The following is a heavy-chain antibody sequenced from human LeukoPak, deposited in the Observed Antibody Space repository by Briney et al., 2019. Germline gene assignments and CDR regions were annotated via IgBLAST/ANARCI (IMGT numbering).Heavy chain of an antibody. CDR3: ARLGSSLPYYYYGMDV. D-gene: IGHD6-13*01. V-gene: IGHV5-51*01. J-gene: IGHJ6*02. CDR1: GYSFTSYW. Sequence: GESLQISCKGSGYSFTSYWIGWVRQMPGKGLEWMGIIYPGDSDTRYSPSFQGQVTISADKSISTAYLQWSSLKASDTAMYYCARLGSSLPYYYYGMDVWGQGTTVTVSS. CDR2: IYPGDSDT.